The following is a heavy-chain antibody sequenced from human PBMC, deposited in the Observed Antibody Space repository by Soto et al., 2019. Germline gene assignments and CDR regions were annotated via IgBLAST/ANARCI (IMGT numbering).Heavy chain of an antibody. J-gene: IGHJ3*02. CDR2: IGTAGDT. D-gene: IGHD3-22*01. CDR3: ARAQGTRRDSSGYSNDAFDI. CDR1: GFTFSSYD. V-gene: IGHV3-13*01. Sequence: PGGSLRLSCAASGFTFSSYDMHWVRQATGKGLEWVSAIGTAGDTYYPGPVKGRFTISRENAKNSLYLQMNSLRAGDTAVYYCARAQGTRRDSSGYSNDAFDIWGQGTMVTVSS.